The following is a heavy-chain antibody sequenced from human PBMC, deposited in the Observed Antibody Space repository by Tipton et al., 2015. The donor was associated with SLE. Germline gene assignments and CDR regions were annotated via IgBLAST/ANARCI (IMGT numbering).Heavy chain of an antibody. CDR2: IYYSGST. CDR3: ASPSNWSRADPFDY. J-gene: IGHJ4*02. V-gene: IGHV4-39*07. CDR1: GGSISSSSYY. D-gene: IGHD1-20*01. Sequence: TLSLTCTVSGGSISSSSYYWGWIRQPPGKGLEWIGGIYYSGSTYYNPSLKSRVTISVDTSKNQFSLKLSSVAAADTAVYYCASPSNWSRADPFDYWGQGTLVTVSS.